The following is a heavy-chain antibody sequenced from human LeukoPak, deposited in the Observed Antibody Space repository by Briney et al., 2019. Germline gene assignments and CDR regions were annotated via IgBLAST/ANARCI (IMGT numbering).Heavy chain of an antibody. CDR1: GFTFSSYS. V-gene: IGHV3-21*01. CDR2: ISSSSSYI. Sequence: GGSLRLSCAASGFTFSSYSMNWVRQAPGKGLEWVSSISSSSSYIYYADSVKGRFTISRDNAKNSLYLQMNSLRAEDTAMYYCARDHIVGATNFDDWGQGTLVTVSS. J-gene: IGHJ4*02. D-gene: IGHD1-26*01. CDR3: ARDHIVGATNFDD.